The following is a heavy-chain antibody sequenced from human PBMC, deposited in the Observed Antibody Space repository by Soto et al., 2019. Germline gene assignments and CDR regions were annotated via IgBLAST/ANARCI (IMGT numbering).Heavy chain of an antibody. J-gene: IGHJ6*02. CDR2: INPIFGTA. V-gene: IGHV1-69*01. D-gene: IGHD6-6*01. CDR3: ASYSSSSGGNYYYYYGMDV. Sequence: QVQLVQSGAEVKKPGSSVKVSCKASGGTFSSYAISWVRQAPGQGLEWMGGINPIFGTANYAQKFQGRVTITADESTSTAYMELSSLRSEDTAVYYCASYSSSSGGNYYYYYGMDVWGQGTTVTVSS. CDR1: GGTFSSYA.